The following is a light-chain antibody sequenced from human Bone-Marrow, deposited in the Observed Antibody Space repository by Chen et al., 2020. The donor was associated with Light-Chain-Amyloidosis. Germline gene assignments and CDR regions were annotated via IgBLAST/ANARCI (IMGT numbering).Light chain of an antibody. CDR2: EVS. Sequence: QSALTPPPSVSGPPGQYVTTSSAASSPDVGRYTRVSWFQQPPGADPKLIISEVSDRPSDVPDRFSGSKSGNTASLTISGLQTEDEADYYCSSYTTSSTDVFGTGTKVTVL. J-gene: IGLJ1*01. V-gene: IGLV2-18*02. CDR3: SSYTTSSTDV. CDR1: SPDVGRYTR.